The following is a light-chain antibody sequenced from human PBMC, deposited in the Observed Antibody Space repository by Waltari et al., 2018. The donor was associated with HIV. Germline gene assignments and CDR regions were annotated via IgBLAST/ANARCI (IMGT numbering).Light chain of an antibody. V-gene: IGKV3-20*01. CDR2: GAS. Sequence: DIVLTQSPGTLSLPPGERVTLSCRASQRVSSPYLAWYQQKPGQAPRLLIHGASTRATGVPDRFSGSGSGTDFTLTISRLEPEDFAVYYCQQYENSPEYTFGQGTKLEIK. J-gene: IGKJ2*01. CDR3: QQYENSPEYT. CDR1: QRVSSPY.